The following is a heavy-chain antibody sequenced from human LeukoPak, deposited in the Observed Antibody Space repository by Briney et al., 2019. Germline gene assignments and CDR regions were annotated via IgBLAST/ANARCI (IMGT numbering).Heavy chain of an antibody. D-gene: IGHD3-10*01. J-gene: IGHJ4*02. CDR2: IYYSGST. Sequence: KSSETLSLTCTVSGGSISSYYWSWIRQPPGKGLEWIGYIYYSGSTNYNPSLKSRVTISVDTSKNQFSLKLSSVTAADTAVYYCAREYWFGEYYFDYWGQGTLVTVSS. V-gene: IGHV4-59*12. CDR1: GGSISSYY. CDR3: AREYWFGEYYFDY.